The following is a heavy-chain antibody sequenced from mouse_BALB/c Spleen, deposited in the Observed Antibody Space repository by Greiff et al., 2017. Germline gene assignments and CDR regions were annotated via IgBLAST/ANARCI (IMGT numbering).Heavy chain of an antibody. CDR1: GFTFSSYT. V-gene: IGHV5-9*03. D-gene: IGHD1-1*01. CDR3: ARCYYGSSNFDY. J-gene: IGHJ2*01. CDR2: ISSGGGNT. Sequence: EVMLVESGGGLVKPGGSLKLSCAASGFTFSSYTMSWVRQTPEKRLEWVATISSGGGNTYYPDSVKGRFTISRDNAKNNLYLQMSSLRSEDTALYYCARCYYGSSNFDYWGQGTTLTVSS.